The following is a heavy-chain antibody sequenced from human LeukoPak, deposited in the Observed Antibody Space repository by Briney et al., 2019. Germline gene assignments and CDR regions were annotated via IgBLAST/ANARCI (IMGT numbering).Heavy chain of an antibody. D-gene: IGHD3-3*01. Sequence: SSETLSLTCTVSGGSISSGDYYWSWIRQPPGKGLEWIGYIYYSGSTYYNPSLKSRVTISVDTSKNQFSLKLSSVTAADTAVYYCARDSDWSGPDAFDIWGQGTMVTVSS. CDR1: GGSISSGDYY. CDR3: ARDSDWSGPDAFDI. CDR2: IYYSGST. J-gene: IGHJ3*02. V-gene: IGHV4-30-4*08.